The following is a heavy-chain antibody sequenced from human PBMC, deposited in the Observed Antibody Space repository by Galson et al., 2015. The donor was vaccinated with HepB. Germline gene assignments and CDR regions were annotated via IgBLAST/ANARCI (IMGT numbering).Heavy chain of an antibody. Sequence: SLRLSCAASGFTFSSYAMHWVRQAPGKGLEYVSAISSNGGSTYYANSVKGRFTISRDNSKNTLYLQMGSLRAEDMAVYYCARFKYYNGSGSWGYFDYWGQGTLVTVSS. D-gene: IGHD3-10*01. CDR2: ISSNGGST. V-gene: IGHV3-64*01. CDR1: GFTFSSYA. J-gene: IGHJ4*02. CDR3: ARFKYYNGSGSWGYFDY.